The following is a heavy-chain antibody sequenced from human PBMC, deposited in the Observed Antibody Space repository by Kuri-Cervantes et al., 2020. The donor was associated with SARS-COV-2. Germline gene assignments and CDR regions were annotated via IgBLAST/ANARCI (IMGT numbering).Heavy chain of an antibody. Sequence: ETLSLTCAASGFTVSGNYMSWVRQAPGKGLEWVSVIYSGGSTYYADSVKGRFTISRDNSKNTLYLQMNSLRAEDTAVYYCAIAAAEFFDYWGQGTLVTVSS. CDR2: IYSGGST. J-gene: IGHJ4*02. CDR3: AIAAAEFFDY. CDR1: GFTVSGNY. D-gene: IGHD6-13*01. V-gene: IGHV3-53*01.